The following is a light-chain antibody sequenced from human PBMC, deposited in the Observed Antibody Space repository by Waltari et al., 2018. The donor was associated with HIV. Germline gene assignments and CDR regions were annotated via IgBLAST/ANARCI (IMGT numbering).Light chain of an antibody. CDR2: EVS. CDR3: SSYAASNSRWV. CDR1: SSDVGGYNY. Sequence: QSALTQPPSASGSPGQSVTISCTGTSSDVGGYNYVSWYQQHPGRDPNLMIYEVSNRPPGVADRFSGSKTGSTASLPAFGLQAEDEADYYCSSYAASNSRWVFGGGTKLTVL. V-gene: IGLV2-8*01. J-gene: IGLJ3*02.